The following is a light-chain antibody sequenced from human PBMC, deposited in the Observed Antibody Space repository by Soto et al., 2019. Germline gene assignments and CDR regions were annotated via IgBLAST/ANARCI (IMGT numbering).Light chain of an antibody. Sequence: AIQMTRSPSSLSASVGDRVTITCRASQGIRNELGWYQQRPGKAPKLLIYAASTLESGVPSRFSASGSGTDFTLTISSLRPEDFATYYCLQDSNYPRTFGQGTKVEIK. J-gene: IGKJ1*01. V-gene: IGKV1-6*01. CDR2: AAS. CDR1: QGIRNE. CDR3: LQDSNYPRT.